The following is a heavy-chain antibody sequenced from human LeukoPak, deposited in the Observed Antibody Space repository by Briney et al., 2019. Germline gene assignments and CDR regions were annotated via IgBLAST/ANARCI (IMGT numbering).Heavy chain of an antibody. CDR3: ARGLEVGATSY. J-gene: IGHJ4*02. CDR2: IWYDGSNK. V-gene: IGHV3-33*01. CDR1: GFTFSSYG. D-gene: IGHD1-26*01. Sequence: SGGSLRLSCAASGFTFSSYGMHWVRQAPGKGLEWVAVIWYDGSNKYYADSVKSRFTISRDNSKNTLYLQMNSLRAEDTAVYYCARGLEVGATSYWGQGTLVTVSS.